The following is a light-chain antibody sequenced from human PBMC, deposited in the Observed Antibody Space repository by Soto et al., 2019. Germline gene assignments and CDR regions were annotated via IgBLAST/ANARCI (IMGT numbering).Light chain of an antibody. J-gene: IGLJ1*01. V-gene: IGLV1-40*01. CDR1: SSNIGAGYD. CDR3: QSYDSSLSGYV. Sequence: QSVLTQPPSLPGAPGQRVTISCTGSSSNIGAGYDVHWYQQLPGTAPKLLIYGNSNRPSGVPDRFSGSKSGTSASLAITGLQAEDEADYYCQSYDSSLSGYVFGTGTKLTVL. CDR2: GNS.